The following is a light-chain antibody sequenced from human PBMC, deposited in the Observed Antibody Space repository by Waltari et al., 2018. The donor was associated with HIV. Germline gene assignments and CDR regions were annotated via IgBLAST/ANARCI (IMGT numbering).Light chain of an antibody. CDR3: QQFNDWPYT. Sequence: ETVMTQPPATLSVSPGARATLSCRASQSLSTNLAWYQHKPGQAPRLLIYGASTRATGIPARFSGSGSETEFTLTISSLQSEDFAVYYCQQFNDWPYTFGQGTKLEIK. J-gene: IGKJ2*01. CDR2: GAS. CDR1: QSLSTN. V-gene: IGKV3-15*01.